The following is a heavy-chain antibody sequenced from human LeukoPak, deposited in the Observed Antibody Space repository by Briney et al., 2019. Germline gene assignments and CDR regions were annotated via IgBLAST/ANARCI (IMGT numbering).Heavy chain of an antibody. D-gene: IGHD6-13*01. CDR3: AGSRDSSSWTPFDY. J-gene: IGHJ4*02. V-gene: IGHV1-69*13. Sequence: ASVKVSFKASGGTFSSYAISWVRQAPGQGLEWMGGIIPIFGTANYAQKFQGRVTITADESTSTAYMELSSLRSEDTAVYYCAGSRDSSSWTPFDYWGQGTLVTVSS. CDR1: GGTFSSYA. CDR2: IIPIFGTA.